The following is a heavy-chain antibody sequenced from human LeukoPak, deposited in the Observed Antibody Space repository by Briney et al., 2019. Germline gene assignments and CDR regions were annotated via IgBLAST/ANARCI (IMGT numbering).Heavy chain of an antibody. CDR2: IYYSGST. CDR3: ARGPYIFVTSDAFDI. D-gene: IGHD3-9*01. CDR1: GGSISSSSYY. V-gene: IGHV4-39*01. Sequence: PSETLSLTCTVPGGSISSSSYYWGWIRQPPGKGLEWIGSIYYSGSTYYNPSLKSRVTISVDTSKNQFSLKLSSVTAADTAVYYCARGPYIFVTSDAFDIWGQGTMVTVSS. J-gene: IGHJ3*02.